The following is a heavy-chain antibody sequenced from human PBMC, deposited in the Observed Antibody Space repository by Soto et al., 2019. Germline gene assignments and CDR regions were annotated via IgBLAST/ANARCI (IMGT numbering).Heavy chain of an antibody. CDR3: ARIVGADRRWSDP. D-gene: IGHD1-26*01. CDR2: ISAYNGNT. Sequence: ASVKVSCKASGYTFTNYGLTWVRQAPGQGLEWMGWISAYNGNTNYAQKLQGRVTMTTDTSTSTAYMELRSLRSDDTAVYYCARIVGADRRWSDPWGQGTLVTVSS. V-gene: IGHV1-18*01. J-gene: IGHJ5*02. CDR1: GYTFTNYG.